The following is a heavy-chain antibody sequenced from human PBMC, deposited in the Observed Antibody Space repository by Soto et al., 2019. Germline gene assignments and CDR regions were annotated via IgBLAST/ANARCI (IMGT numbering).Heavy chain of an antibody. CDR1: GGTFSSYT. J-gene: IGHJ4*02. Sequence: QVQLVQSGSEVKKPGSSVKVSCKASGGTFSSYTISWVRQAPGQGLAWMGRIIPILGIANYAQKFQGRVTTSPYKSSSTACKELRSLRCPDTAVYYCAIGRPRTYCSSTSCYMLFCYCCQGTLVTVSS. V-gene: IGHV1-69*02. D-gene: IGHD2-2*02. CDR2: IIPILGIA. CDR3: AIGRPRTYCSSTSCYMLFCY.